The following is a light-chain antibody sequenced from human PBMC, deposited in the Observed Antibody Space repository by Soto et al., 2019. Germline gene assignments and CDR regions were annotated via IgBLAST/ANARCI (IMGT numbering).Light chain of an antibody. V-gene: IGKV1-13*02. Sequence: AIQLTQSPSSLPASVGDRVIITCRASQGIRSALAWYQQKPGKAPKLLIYDASSLQSGVPSRFSCSGYGTEFTLTVSSLQAEDFASYCCPHFNGYPLTFGGGTKVEIK. CDR2: DAS. CDR1: QGIRSA. J-gene: IGKJ4*01. CDR3: PHFNGYPLT.